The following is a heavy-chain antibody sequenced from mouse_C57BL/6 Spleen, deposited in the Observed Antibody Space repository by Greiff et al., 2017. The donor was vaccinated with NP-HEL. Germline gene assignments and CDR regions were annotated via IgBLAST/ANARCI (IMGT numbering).Heavy chain of an antibody. J-gene: IGHJ2*01. Sequence: EVQLVESGGDLVKPGGSLKLSCAASGFTFSSYGMSWVRQTPDKRLEWVATISSGGSYTYYPDSVKGRFTISRDNAKNTLYLQMSSLKSEDTAMYYCARQGCHYGSSYGGFYFDYWGQGTTLTVSS. CDR3: ARQGCHYGSSYGGFYFDY. CDR2: ISSGGSYT. D-gene: IGHD1-1*01. CDR1: GFTFSSYG. V-gene: IGHV5-6*01.